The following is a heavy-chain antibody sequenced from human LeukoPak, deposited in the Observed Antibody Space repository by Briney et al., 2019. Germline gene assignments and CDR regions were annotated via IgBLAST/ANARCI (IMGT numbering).Heavy chain of an antibody. J-gene: IGHJ3*02. CDR1: GYSFTSYW. D-gene: IGHD3-10*01. CDR2: IYPGDSDT. CDR3: ARQGYYGSGSYPDDAFDI. Sequence: RGESLKISCKGSGYSFTSYWIGWVRQMPGKGLGWMGIIYPGDSDTRYSPSFQGQVTISADKSISTAYLQWSSLKASDTAMYYCARQGYYGSGSYPDDAFDIWGQGTMVTVSS. V-gene: IGHV5-51*01.